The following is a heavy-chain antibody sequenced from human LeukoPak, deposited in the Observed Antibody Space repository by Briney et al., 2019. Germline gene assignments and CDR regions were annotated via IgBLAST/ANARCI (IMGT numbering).Heavy chain of an antibody. CDR3: ARRQSNSPDY. D-gene: IGHD1-1*01. V-gene: IGHV4-34*01. CDR1: GGSMNNYY. CDR2: INHSGST. J-gene: IGHJ4*02. Sequence: SETLSLTCTVSGGSMNNYYWSWIRQPPGKGLGWIGEINHSGSTNYNPSLKSRVTISVDTSKNQFSLKLSFVTAADTAVYYCARRQSNSPDYWGQGTLVTVSS.